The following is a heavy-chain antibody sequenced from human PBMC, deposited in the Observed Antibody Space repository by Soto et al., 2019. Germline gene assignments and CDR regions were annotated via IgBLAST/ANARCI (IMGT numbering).Heavy chain of an antibody. D-gene: IGHD3-3*01. V-gene: IGHV4-59*03. J-gene: IGHJ3*02. CDR2: IYDSGDA. CDR3: VSSRTAVFGDALDI. CDR1: GGSISSYF. Sequence: SETLSVTCSVSGGSISSYFKNWIRQSPGKGLEWIGCIYDSGDANYNPSLKSRVTISLDTSKNQFSLKLSSVTAADTAVYYCVSSRTAVFGDALDIWALGTMVTVSS.